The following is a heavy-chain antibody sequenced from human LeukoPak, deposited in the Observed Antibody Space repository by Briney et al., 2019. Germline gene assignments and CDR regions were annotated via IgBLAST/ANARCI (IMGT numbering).Heavy chain of an antibody. Sequence: GGSLRLSCAASGLNVSGNYMSWVRQAPGEGLEWVSVLYSGGSTYYADSLKGRFTISRHNSQNTLYLQMNSLRAEDTAVYYCARGGTQGYSTGWIDYWGQGTLVTVSS. V-gene: IGHV3-53*04. D-gene: IGHD6-19*01. J-gene: IGHJ4*02. CDR3: ARGGTQGYSTGWIDY. CDR1: GLNVSGNY. CDR2: LYSGGST.